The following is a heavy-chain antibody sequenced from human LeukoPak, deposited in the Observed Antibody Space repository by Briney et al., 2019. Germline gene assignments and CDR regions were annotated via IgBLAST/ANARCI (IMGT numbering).Heavy chain of an antibody. D-gene: IGHD2-15*01. J-gene: IGHJ4*02. Sequence: GGSLRLSCAASGFTFSSYSMCWFRQAPGKGPEWVSGIKESGDITYYADSVKGRFTISRDNSKNTLYLQMNSLRAEDTAKYYCAKYCSGATCSGYWGQGTLVTVSS. CDR2: IKESGDIT. V-gene: IGHV3-23*01. CDR1: GFTFSSYS. CDR3: AKYCSGATCSGY.